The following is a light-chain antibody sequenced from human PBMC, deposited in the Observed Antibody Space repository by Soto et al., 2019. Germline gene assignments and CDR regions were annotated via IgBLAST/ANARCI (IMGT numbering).Light chain of an antibody. CDR1: QGISSA. Sequence: AIQLTQSPSSLSASGGDRVTSTCRASQGISSALAWYQQKPGKSPKLLIYDASSLESGVPSRFSGSGSGKDFTLTISSLQPEDFATYYCQQFNNYPMYTFGQGTRLEIK. V-gene: IGKV1D-13*01. CDR2: DAS. CDR3: QQFNNYPMYT. J-gene: IGKJ5*01.